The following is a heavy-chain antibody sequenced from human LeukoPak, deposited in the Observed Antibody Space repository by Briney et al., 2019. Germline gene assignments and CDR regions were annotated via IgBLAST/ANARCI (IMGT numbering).Heavy chain of an antibody. V-gene: IGHV4-38-2*02. CDR3: ARVPFDYGDLNWFDP. CDR1: GGSISSGYY. Sequence: SETLSLTCTVSGGSISSGYYWGWIRQPPGKGLEWIGSIYHSGSTYYNPSLKSRVTISVDTSKNQFSLKLSSVTAADTAVYYCARVPFDYGDLNWFDPWGQGTLVTVSS. D-gene: IGHD4-17*01. CDR2: IYHSGST. J-gene: IGHJ5*02.